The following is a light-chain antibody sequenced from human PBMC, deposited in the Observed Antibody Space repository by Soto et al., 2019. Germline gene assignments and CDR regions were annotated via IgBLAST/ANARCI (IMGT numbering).Light chain of an antibody. Sequence: EIVMTQSPATLPVSPGERATLSCRASQSVSSNLAWYQQKPGQAPRLLIYGASTRATGIQARFSGSGSGTEFTLTISSLQSEDFAVHYCQHYNNWPPWTFGQRTKVEIK. CDR3: QHYNNWPPWT. V-gene: IGKV3-15*01. CDR1: QSVSSN. J-gene: IGKJ1*01. CDR2: GAS.